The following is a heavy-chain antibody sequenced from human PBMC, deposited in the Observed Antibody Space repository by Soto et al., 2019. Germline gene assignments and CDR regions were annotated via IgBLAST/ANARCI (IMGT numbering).Heavy chain of an antibody. CDR1: GVTGINAA. CDR3: AKDRLGGNFDY. CDR2: ISGTGGST. Sequence: GAPPTHACAAKGVTGINAAMSGVGQAPGKGLECVATISGTGGSTYYADSVKGRFTISRDNSKNTLYLQMNSLRVDDTDVYYCAKDRLGGNFDYWGQGTQVTVSS. V-gene: IGHV3-23*01. J-gene: IGHJ4*02.